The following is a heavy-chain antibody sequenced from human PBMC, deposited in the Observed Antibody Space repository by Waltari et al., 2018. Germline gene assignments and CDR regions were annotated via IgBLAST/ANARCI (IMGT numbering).Heavy chain of an antibody. V-gene: IGHV3-21*01. J-gene: IGHJ4*02. D-gene: IGHD4-17*01. Sequence: EVQLVASCGGLVNPGESLRLSFAASGFTLRTYSMHWVRQAPGKGVEWVSSMSSSSSYIHYADSVKGRFTISRDNDKNSLYLQMNSLRAEDTAVYYCARAGGTVTTLVGYWGQGTLVTVSS. CDR3: ARAGGTVTTLVGY. CDR2: MSSSSSYI. CDR1: GFTLRTYS.